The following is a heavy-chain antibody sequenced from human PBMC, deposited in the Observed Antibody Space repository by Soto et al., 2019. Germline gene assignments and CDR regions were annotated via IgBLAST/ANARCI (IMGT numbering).Heavy chain of an antibody. Sequence: SETLSLTCTVSGGSVSSGSYYWSRIRQPPGKGLEWIGYIYYSGSTNYNPSLKSRVTISVDTSKNQFSLKLSSVTAADTAVYYWARFSSGEDAFDIWGQGTMVTV. CDR1: GGSVSSGSYY. J-gene: IGHJ3*02. CDR3: ARFSSGEDAFDI. CDR2: IYYSGST. V-gene: IGHV4-61*01. D-gene: IGHD3-10*01.